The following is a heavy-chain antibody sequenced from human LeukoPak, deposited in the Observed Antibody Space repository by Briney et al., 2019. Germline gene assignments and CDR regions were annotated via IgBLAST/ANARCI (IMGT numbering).Heavy chain of an antibody. J-gene: IGHJ4*02. Sequence: GGSLRLSCAASGLTLSSYCMSWVRQAPGKGLEWVANIKQDGSEKYYVDSVEGRFTISRDNAKNSLYLQMNSLRAEDTAVYYCAREGYGSLDFWGQGTLVTVSS. D-gene: IGHD4-17*01. CDR2: IKQDGSEK. V-gene: IGHV3-7*01. CDR3: AREGYGSLDF. CDR1: GLTLSSYC.